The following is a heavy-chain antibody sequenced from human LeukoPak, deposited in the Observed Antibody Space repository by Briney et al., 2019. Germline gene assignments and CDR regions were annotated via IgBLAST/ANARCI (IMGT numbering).Heavy chain of an antibody. V-gene: IGHV4-4*02. CDR1: GGSISSSNW. J-gene: IGHJ6*02. CDR2: INHSGST. Sequence: PSGTLSLTCAVSGGSISSSNWWSWVRQPPGKGLEWIGEINHSGSTNYNPSLKSRVTISVDTSKNQFSLKLSSVTAADTAVYYCARVVGAMAYYYYGMDVWGQGTTVTVSS. D-gene: IGHD5-18*01. CDR3: ARVVGAMAYYYYGMDV.